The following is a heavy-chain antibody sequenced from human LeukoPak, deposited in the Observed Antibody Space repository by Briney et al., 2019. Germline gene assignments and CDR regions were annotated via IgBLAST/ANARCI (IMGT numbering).Heavy chain of an antibody. CDR3: AKDRCSNGIGCYYYYMEV. Sequence: PGGSLRLSCAASAFTFSSYGMHWVRQAPGKGLEWVAYIQYDRTNEQYAHSVKGRFRISRDNSNNILYLQMNSLRTEDTAAYYCAKDRCSNGIGCYYYYMEVWGKGTTVTISS. V-gene: IGHV3-30*02. CDR1: AFTFSSYG. D-gene: IGHD2-8*01. J-gene: IGHJ6*03. CDR2: IQYDRTNE.